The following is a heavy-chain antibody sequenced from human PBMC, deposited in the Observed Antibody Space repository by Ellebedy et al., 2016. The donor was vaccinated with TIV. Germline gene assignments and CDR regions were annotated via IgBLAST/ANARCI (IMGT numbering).Heavy chain of an antibody. CDR3: VRIEDGGWALDH. CDR1: GYSFTGYY. V-gene: IGHV1-69*13. D-gene: IGHD6-19*01. CDR2: VIPIIGAV. J-gene: IGHJ4*02. Sequence: AASVKVSCKASGYSFTGYYIHWVRQAPGQGLEWMGGVIPIIGAVNYAQDFQGRVTITADAFTYTSHMLLSSLRSDDTAIYYCVRIEDGGWALDHWGQGTLVTVSS.